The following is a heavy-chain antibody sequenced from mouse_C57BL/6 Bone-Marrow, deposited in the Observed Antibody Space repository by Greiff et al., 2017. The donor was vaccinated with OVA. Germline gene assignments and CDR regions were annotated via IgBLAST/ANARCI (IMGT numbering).Heavy chain of an antibody. CDR2: IYPGSGST. D-gene: IGHD2-4*01. J-gene: IGHJ3*01. CDR3: ARWGVDDYDVWFAY. V-gene: IGHV1-55*01. CDR1: GYTFTSYW. Sequence: QVQLQQPGAELVKPGASVKMSCKASGYTFTSYWITWVKQRPGQGLEWIGDIYPGSGSTNYNEKFKSKATLTVDTSSSTAYMQLSSLTSEDSAVYYCARWGVDDYDVWFAYWGQGTLVTVSA.